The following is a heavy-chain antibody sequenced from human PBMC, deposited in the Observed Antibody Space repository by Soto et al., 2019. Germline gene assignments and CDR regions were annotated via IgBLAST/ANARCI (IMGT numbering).Heavy chain of an antibody. CDR1: GGSISSSSYY. D-gene: IGHD2-15*01. Sequence: SETLSLTCTVSGGSISSSSYYWGWIRQPPGKGLEWIGSIYYSGSTYYNPSLKSRVTISVDTSKNQFSLKLSSVTAADTAVYYCARGGCSGGSCYPFDYWGQGTLVTVSS. V-gene: IGHV4-39*07. CDR2: IYYSGST. CDR3: ARGGCSGGSCYPFDY. J-gene: IGHJ4*02.